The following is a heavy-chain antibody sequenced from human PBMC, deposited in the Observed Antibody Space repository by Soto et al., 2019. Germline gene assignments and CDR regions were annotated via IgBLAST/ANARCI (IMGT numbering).Heavy chain of an antibody. J-gene: IGHJ4*02. Sequence: EVQLVESGGGLVQPGRSLRLSCAASGFTFDDYAMHWVRQAPGKGLEWVSGISWNSGSIGYADSVKGRFTISRDNAKNSLYLQMNSLRAEDTALYYCAKDMAAAVIPEYYFDYWGQGTLVTVSS. CDR3: AKDMAAAVIPEYYFDY. CDR1: GFTFDDYA. V-gene: IGHV3-9*01. D-gene: IGHD2-2*02. CDR2: ISWNSGSI.